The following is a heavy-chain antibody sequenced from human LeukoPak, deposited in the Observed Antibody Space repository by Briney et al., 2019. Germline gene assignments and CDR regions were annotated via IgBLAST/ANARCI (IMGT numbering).Heavy chain of an antibody. D-gene: IGHD2-2*01. J-gene: IGHJ5*02. CDR3: ARGYCSSTSCSYGFDP. CDR2: ISHSGST. Sequence: ASETLSLTCTVSGFSISSGYYWGWIRQPPGKGLEWIGSISHSGSTYYNPSLKSRVTISLHTSKNQFSLKLSSVTAADTAVYYCARGYCSSTSCSYGFDPWGQGTLVTVSS. V-gene: IGHV4-38-2*02. CDR1: GFSISSGYY.